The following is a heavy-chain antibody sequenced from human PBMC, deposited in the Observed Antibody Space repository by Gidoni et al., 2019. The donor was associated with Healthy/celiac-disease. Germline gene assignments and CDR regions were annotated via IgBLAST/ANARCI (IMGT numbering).Heavy chain of an antibody. CDR2: IYYSGST. CDR1: GGSISSSSDY. Sequence: QLQLQESGPGLVKPSETLSLTCTVSGGSISSSSDYWGWIRQPPGKGLEWIGSIYYSGSTYYNPSLKSRVTISVDTSKNQFSLKLSSVTAADTAVYYCARLRLGIAAAGSWFDPWGQGTLVTVSS. V-gene: IGHV4-39*01. D-gene: IGHD6-13*01. J-gene: IGHJ5*02. CDR3: ARLRLGIAAAGSWFDP.